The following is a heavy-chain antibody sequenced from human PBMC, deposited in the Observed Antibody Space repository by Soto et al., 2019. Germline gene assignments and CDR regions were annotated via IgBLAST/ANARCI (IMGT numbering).Heavy chain of an antibody. Sequence: SETLSLTCAVYGGSFSGYYWSWIRQPPGKGLEWIGEINHSGSTNYNPSLKSRVTISVDTSKNQFSLKLSSVTAADTAVYYCARGRKYDYWGQGTLVTVSS. V-gene: IGHV4-34*01. CDR3: ARGRKYDY. J-gene: IGHJ4*02. CDR2: INHSGST. CDR1: GGSFSGYY.